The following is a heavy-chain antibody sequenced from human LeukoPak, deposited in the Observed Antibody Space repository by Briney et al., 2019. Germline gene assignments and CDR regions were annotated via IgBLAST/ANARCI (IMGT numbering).Heavy chain of an antibody. D-gene: IGHD3-10*01. CDR2: IYHSGST. J-gene: IGHJ3*02. CDR1: GYSISSGYY. CDR3: ARSDGYGLVGI. Sequence: PSETLSLTCTVSGYSISSGYYWGWIRQPPGKGLEWIGSIYHSGSTYYNPSLKSRVTISVDTSKNHFSLTLSSVTAADTAVYYCARSDGYGLVGIWGQGTMVTVSS. V-gene: IGHV4-38-2*02.